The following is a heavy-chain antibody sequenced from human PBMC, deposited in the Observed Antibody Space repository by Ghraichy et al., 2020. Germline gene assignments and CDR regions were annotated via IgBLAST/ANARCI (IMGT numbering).Heavy chain of an antibody. CDR2: IQEDGREK. J-gene: IGHJ4*02. CDR1: GFTFTTYW. D-gene: IGHD2-15*01. CDR3: ARGLGYCSGGSCPFDY. V-gene: IGHV3-7*01. Sequence: GSLRLSCAASGFTFTTYWMNWVRQAPGKGLEWVANIQEDGREKNYEDSVKGRFTISRDNAKKSLYLQMNSLRAEDTAVYYCARGLGYCSGGSCPFDYWGQGTLVTVSS.